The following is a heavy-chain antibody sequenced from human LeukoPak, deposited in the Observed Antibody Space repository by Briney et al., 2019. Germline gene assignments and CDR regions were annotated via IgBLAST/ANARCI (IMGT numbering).Heavy chain of an antibody. V-gene: IGHV4-39*01. CDR3: ARSTWVQLWYYFDY. Sequence: PSETLSLTCTVSGGSISSSSYYLGWIRQPPGKGLEWIGSIYYSGSTYYNPSLKSRVTISVDTSKNQFSLKLSSVTAADTAVYYCARSTWVQLWYYFDYWGQGTLVTVSS. CDR1: GGSISSSSYY. J-gene: IGHJ4*02. CDR2: IYYSGST. D-gene: IGHD5-18*01.